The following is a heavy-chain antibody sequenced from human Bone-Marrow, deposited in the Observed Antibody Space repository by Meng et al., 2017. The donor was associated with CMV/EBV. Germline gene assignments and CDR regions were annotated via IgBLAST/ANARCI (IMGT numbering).Heavy chain of an antibody. D-gene: IGHD3-3*01. CDR3: ARVVGRQYYDFWSGYYGFDY. J-gene: IGHJ4*02. CDR1: GFTFSSYW. V-gene: IGHV3-74*01. CDR2: INSDGSSI. Sequence: GESLKISCAASGFTFSSYWMHWVRQAPGKGLVWVSRINSDGSSISYADSVKGRFTISRDNAKNTLYLQMNSLRGEDTAVYYCARVVGRQYYDFWSGYYGFDYWGQGTLVTVSS.